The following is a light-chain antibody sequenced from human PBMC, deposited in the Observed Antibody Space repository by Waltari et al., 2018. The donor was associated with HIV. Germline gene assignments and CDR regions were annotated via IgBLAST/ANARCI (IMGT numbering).Light chain of an antibody. CDR1: NLASKD. CDR3: QVWDSDTGV. Sequence: SYELTQTPSVSVSLGQTATVACGRDNLASKDVHWYQQKPGRPPVLVIYDNNKRPSGIPGRFSGFNSGITATLTISGAQGDDEADYYCQVWDSDTGVFGSGTKVTVL. V-gene: IGLV3-9*01. CDR2: DNN. J-gene: IGLJ1*01.